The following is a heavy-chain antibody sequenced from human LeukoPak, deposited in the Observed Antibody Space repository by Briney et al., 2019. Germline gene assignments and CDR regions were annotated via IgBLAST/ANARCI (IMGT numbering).Heavy chain of an antibody. Sequence: PGRPLRLSCAASGFTFSSYAMHWVRQAPGKGLEWVAVISYDGSNKYYADSVKGRFTISRDNSKNTLYLQMNSLRAEDTAVYYCARDSRRAGMNVWGQGTTVTVSS. V-gene: IGHV3-30-3*01. CDR1: GFTFSSYA. D-gene: IGHD6-25*01. CDR3: ARDSRRAGMNV. J-gene: IGHJ6*02. CDR2: ISYDGSNK.